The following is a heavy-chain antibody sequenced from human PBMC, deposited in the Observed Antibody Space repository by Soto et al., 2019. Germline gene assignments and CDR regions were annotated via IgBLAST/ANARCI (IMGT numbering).Heavy chain of an antibody. V-gene: IGHV3-7*01. D-gene: IGHD3-16*01. CDR1: GFTFISSF. CDR3: VGALTYEVPYYYYGMDV. CDR2: INQDGGVT. Sequence: GGSLRLSCVASGFTFISSFMGWIRQAPGKGLEWVANINQDGGVTYYVDSVEGRFTISRDNDKKSLYLQMDSLRVEDTAVYYCVGALTYEVPYYYYGMDVWGQGTTVTVSS. J-gene: IGHJ6*02.